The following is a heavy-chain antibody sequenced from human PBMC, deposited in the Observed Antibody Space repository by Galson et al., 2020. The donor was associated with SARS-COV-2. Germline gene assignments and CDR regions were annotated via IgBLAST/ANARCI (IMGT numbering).Heavy chain of an antibody. CDR2: INPSGGST. V-gene: IGHV1-46*01. D-gene: IGHD1-7*01. CDR1: GYTFTTYY. J-gene: IGHJ4*02. Sequence: ASVKVSCKASGYTFTTYYIHWVRQAPGHGLEWMGVINPSGGSTTYAQKFQGRVTMTRDTSTSTVYMDLSSLRSEDTAVFYCARAMYTNYYYFDYWGQGTLVTVSS. CDR3: ARAMYTNYYYFDY.